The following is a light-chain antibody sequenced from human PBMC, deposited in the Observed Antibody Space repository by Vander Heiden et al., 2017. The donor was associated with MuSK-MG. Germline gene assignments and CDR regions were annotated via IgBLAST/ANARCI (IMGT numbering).Light chain of an antibody. CDR3: QQNKSNSTWT. V-gene: IGKV1-5*01. CDR1: QTINHY. CDR2: DAS. J-gene: IGKJ1*01. Sequence: DIQMTQSPSTLSPSVGDRVIITCRASQTINHYLAWYEQKPGKGPDLLIYDASKLEEGVPSRFSGSGYGTEFTLTISSRQADDFAAYYCQQNKSNSTWTFGQGTKVEI.